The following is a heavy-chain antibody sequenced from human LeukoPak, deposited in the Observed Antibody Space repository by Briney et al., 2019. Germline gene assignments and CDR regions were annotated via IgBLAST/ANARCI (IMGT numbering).Heavy chain of an antibody. D-gene: IGHD3-22*01. CDR1: GASINRGTHY. J-gene: IGHJ4*02. V-gene: IGHV4-61*02. CDR2: VYATGNT. Sequence: KPSETLSLTCTVSGASINRGTHYWSWVRQAAGKGLEWLGRVYATGNTNYNPSLWSRLSISIDTSRNQFSLRLSSVTAADTAIYYCARDRSYYSDTGADYWGQGIMVIASS. CDR3: ARDRSYYSDTGADY.